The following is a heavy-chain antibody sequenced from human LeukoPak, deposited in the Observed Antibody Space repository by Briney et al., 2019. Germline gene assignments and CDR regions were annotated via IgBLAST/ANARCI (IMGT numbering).Heavy chain of an antibody. CDR1: GFTFSSYA. Sequence: PGGSLRLSCAASGFTFSSYAMSWVRQAPGKGLEWVSAISGSGGSTYYADSVKGRFTISRDNSKNTLYLQMNSLRAEDTAVYYCAKDGVLMVYAIPYFDYWGQGTLVTVSS. CDR3: AKDGVLMVYAIPYFDY. CDR2: ISGSGGST. V-gene: IGHV3-23*01. J-gene: IGHJ4*02. D-gene: IGHD2-8*01.